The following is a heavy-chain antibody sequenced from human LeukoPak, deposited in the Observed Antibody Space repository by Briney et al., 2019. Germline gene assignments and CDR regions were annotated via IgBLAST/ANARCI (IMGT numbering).Heavy chain of an antibody. J-gene: IGHJ4*02. CDR1: GSSLTELS. D-gene: IGHD5-12*01. CDR2: FDVGDGET. V-gene: IGHV1-24*01. Sequence: ASVKVSCKVSGSSLTELSLHWVRQAPGKGLEWMGGFDVGDGETIYAQKFQGRVTMTTDTSTSTAYMELRSLRSDDTAVYYCARVAKGIVATFDYWGQGTLVTVSS. CDR3: ARVAKGIVATFDY.